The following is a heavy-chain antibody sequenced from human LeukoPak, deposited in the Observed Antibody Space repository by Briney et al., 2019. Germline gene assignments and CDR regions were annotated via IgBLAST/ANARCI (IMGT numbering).Heavy chain of an antibody. J-gene: IGHJ6*02. CDR2: ISSSSSYI. Sequence: GGSLRLSCAASGFTFSSYSMNWVRQAPGKGLEWVSSISSSSSYIYYADSVKGRFTISRDNAKNSLYLQMNSLRAEDTAVYYCARDDYDDSSGASVGYYGMDVWGQGTTVTVSS. CDR3: ARDDYDDSSGASVGYYGMDV. CDR1: GFTFSSYS. V-gene: IGHV3-21*01. D-gene: IGHD3-22*01.